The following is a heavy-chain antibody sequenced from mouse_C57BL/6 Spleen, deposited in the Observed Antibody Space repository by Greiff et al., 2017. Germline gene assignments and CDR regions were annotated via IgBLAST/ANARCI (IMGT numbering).Heavy chain of an antibody. J-gene: IGHJ4*01. CDR2: INPNNGGT. CDR3: AKSPLITTVGDYAMDY. CDR1: GYTFTDYN. V-gene: IGHV1-18*01. D-gene: IGHD1-1*01. Sequence: VQLQQSGPELVKPGASVKIPCKASGYTFTDYNMDWVKQSHGKSLEWIGDINPNNGGTINNQKFKGKATLTVDKSSSTAYMELSSLTSEDTADYYCAKSPLITTVGDYAMDYWGQGTSVTVSS.